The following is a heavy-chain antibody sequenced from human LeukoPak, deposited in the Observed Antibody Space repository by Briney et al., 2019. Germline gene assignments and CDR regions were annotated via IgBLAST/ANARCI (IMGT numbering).Heavy chain of an antibody. V-gene: IGHV4-39*01. Sequence: PSETLSLTCTVSGDSISSSTCYWGWIRQSPGKGPEWIGSFYYSGRTHYNPSLTSRVSISVDTSKNQFSLELSSVTAADTAVYYCARRGYDILTGYYPFDYWGQGTLVTVSS. CDR1: GDSISSSTCY. CDR2: FYYSGRT. CDR3: ARRGYDILTGYYPFDY. J-gene: IGHJ4*02. D-gene: IGHD3-9*01.